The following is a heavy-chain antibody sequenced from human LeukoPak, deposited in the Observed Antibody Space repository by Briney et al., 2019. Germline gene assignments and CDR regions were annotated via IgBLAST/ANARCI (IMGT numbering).Heavy chain of an antibody. Sequence: GGSLRLSCATSGFTLSSFWMSWVRQTPGKGLEWVANIKQDGRERYYVDSVKGRFTISRDNAKNSLFLQMNSLRAEDTAVYYCAKASKRRVVGNAFDIWGQGTMVTVSS. CDR3: AKASKRRVVGNAFDI. CDR1: GFTLSSFW. V-gene: IGHV3-7*01. CDR2: IKQDGRER. D-gene: IGHD2-2*01. J-gene: IGHJ3*02.